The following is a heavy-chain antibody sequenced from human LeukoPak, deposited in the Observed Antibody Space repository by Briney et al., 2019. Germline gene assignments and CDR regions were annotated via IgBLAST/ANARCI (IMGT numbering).Heavy chain of an antibody. D-gene: IGHD3-22*01. J-gene: IGHJ4*02. CDR2: IIPIFGTA. Sequence: GASVKVSCKASGGTFSSYAISWVRQAPGQGLEWMGGIIPIFGTANYAQKFQGRVTITADESTSTAYMELSSLRSEDTAVYYCARGQDYYDSSGYQYPLPFDYWGQGTLVTVSS. V-gene: IGHV1-69*13. CDR1: GGTFSSYA. CDR3: ARGQDYYDSSGYQYPLPFDY.